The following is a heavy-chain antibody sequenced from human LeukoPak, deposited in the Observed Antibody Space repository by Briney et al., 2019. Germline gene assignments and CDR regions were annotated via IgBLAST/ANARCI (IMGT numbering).Heavy chain of an antibody. V-gene: IGHV4-39*01. Sequence: SETLSLTCTVSGGSISSSSYYWGWIRQPPGKGLEWIGSIYYSGSTYYNPSLKSRVTISVDTSKNQFSLKLSSVTAADTAVYYCARHDIVVVPAAILNWFDPWGQGTLVTVSS. CDR3: ARHDIVVVPAAILNWFDP. J-gene: IGHJ5*02. D-gene: IGHD2-2*01. CDR2: IYYSGST. CDR1: GGSISSSSYY.